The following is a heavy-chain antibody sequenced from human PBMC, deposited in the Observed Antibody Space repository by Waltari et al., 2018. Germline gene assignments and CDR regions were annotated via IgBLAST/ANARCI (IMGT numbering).Heavy chain of an antibody. CDR1: GFTFSSYA. CDR2: IYSGGST. V-gene: IGHV3-23*03. D-gene: IGHD3-10*01. J-gene: IGHJ6*03. CDR3: AKDLRSGFTYYYYMDV. Sequence: EVQLLESGGGLVQPGGSLRLSCAASGFTFSSYAMSWVRPAPGKGLEWVSVIYSGGSTYYADSVKGRFTIARDNSKNTLYLQMNSLRAEDTAVYYCAKDLRSGFTYYYYMDVWGKGTTVTVSS.